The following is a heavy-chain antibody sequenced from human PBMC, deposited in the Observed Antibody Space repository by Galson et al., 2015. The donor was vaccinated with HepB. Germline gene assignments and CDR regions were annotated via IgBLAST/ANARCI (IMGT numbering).Heavy chain of an antibody. J-gene: IGHJ3*02. V-gene: IGHV3-7*03. CDR2: IKQDGSEK. CDR3: ARDRYDILTGLDAFDI. D-gene: IGHD3-9*01. Sequence: SLRLSCAASGLTFSSYWMSWVRQAPGKGLEWVANIKQDGSEKYYVDSVKGRFTISRDNAKNSLYLQMNSLRAEDTAVYYCARDRYDILTGLDAFDIWGQGTMVTVSS. CDR1: GLTFSSYW.